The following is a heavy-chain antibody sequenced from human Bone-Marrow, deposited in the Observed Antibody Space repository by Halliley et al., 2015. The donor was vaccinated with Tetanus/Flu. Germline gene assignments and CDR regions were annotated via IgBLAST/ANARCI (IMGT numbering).Heavy chain of an antibody. Sequence: TLSLTCIVSGGSISNDYWSWIRQPPGKGLEWIGYISYSGTTKYSPSLESRVTISIGTSKNQFSLNLDSVTAADTAIYYCASAPNWNYFDFWGQGTLVTVSS. J-gene: IGHJ4*02. CDR3: ASAPNWNYFDF. D-gene: IGHD1-20*01. CDR1: GGSISNDY. CDR2: ISYSGTT. V-gene: IGHV4-59*01.